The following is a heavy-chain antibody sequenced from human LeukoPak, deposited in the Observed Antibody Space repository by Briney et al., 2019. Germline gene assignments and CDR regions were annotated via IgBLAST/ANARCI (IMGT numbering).Heavy chain of an antibody. CDR1: GFPFIDSY. CDR3: ARVVTMIVGTEALDI. J-gene: IGHJ3*02. CDR2: ISSSGSTI. D-gene: IGHD3-22*01. V-gene: IGHV3-11*04. Sequence: GGSLRLSFAAPGFPFIDSYMTWIPQAPGKGLKWVSFISSSGSTIYYADSVKGRFTISRDNAKNSLYLQMNSVRAEDTAVYYCARVVTMIVGTEALDIWNQETMVTVSS.